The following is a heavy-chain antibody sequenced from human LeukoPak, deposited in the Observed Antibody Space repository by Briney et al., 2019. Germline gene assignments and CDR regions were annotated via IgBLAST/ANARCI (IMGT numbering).Heavy chain of an antibody. CDR1: GGSISSSSYY. CDR2: IYYSGRT. J-gene: IGHJ6*02. V-gene: IGHV4-39*01. D-gene: IGHD6-6*01. CDR3: ARSDSSSSVVVESYYGMDV. Sequence: SETLSLTCTVSGGSISSSSYYWVWIRQSPGMGLEWIGTIYYSGRTYYNPSLKSRITIFVDTSKNQFSLQMSSVTAADTAVYYCARSDSSSSVVVESYYGMDVWGQGTTVTVSS.